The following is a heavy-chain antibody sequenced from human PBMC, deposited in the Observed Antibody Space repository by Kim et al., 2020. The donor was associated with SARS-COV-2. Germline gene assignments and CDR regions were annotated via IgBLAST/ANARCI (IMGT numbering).Heavy chain of an antibody. J-gene: IGHJ4*02. CDR2: ISGSGGST. Sequence: GGSLRLSCAASGFTFSSYAMSWVRQAPGKGLEWVSAISGSGGSTYYADSVKGRFTISRDNSKNTLYLQMNSLRAEDTAVYYCAKEEDIVVVVAAYYFDYWGQGTLVTVSS. D-gene: IGHD2-15*01. V-gene: IGHV3-23*01. CDR1: GFTFSSYA. CDR3: AKEEDIVVVVAAYYFDY.